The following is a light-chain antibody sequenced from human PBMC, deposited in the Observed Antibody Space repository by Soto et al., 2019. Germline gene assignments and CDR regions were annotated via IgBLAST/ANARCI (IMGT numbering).Light chain of an antibody. J-gene: IGLJ3*02. CDR3: AARDDSLNGWV. CDR1: SSNIGRNT. CDR2: SNN. Sequence: QAVVTQPPSASGTPGQRVTISCSGSSSNIGRNTVNWYQQLPGAAPKLLIYSNNHRPSGVPDRFSGSKSGTSASLAISGLQSEDEADYYCAARDDSLNGWVFGGGTKLTVL. V-gene: IGLV1-44*01.